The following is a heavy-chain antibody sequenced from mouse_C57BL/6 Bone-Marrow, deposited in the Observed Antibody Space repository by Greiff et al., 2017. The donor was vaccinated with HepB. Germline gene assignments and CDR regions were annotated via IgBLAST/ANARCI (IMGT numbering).Heavy chain of an antibody. J-gene: IGHJ2*01. CDR2: ISSGGGYT. Sequence: EVKLMESGGDLVKPGGSLKLSCAASGFTFSSYGMSWVRQTPDKRLEWVATISSGGGYTYYPDSVKGRFTISRDNAKNTLYLQMSSLKSEDTAMYYCARRGDYYGSSYGYWGQGTTLTVSS. CDR3: ARRGDYYGSSYGY. V-gene: IGHV5-6*02. D-gene: IGHD1-1*01. CDR1: GFTFSSYG.